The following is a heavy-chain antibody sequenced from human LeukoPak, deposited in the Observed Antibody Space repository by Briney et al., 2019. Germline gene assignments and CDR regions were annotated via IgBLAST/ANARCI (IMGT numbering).Heavy chain of an antibody. CDR3: ARKYCSATSCSYGFDI. D-gene: IGHD2-2*01. CDR1: GGSISSSSYY. J-gene: IGHJ3*02. CDR2: TSHSGST. V-gene: IGHV4-39*07. Sequence: SETLSLTCTVSGGSISSSSYYWSWIRQPPGKGLEWIGETSHSGSTNYNPSLESRVTISVDTSKKQFSLRLTSVTAADTAVYFCARKYCSATSCSYGFDIWAQGTMVTVSS.